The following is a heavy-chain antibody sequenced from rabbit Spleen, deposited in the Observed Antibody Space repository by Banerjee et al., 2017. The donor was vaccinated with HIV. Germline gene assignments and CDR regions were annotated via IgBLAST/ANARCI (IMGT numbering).Heavy chain of an antibody. CDR3: ARDTASSFSSYGMDL. CDR2: IYGGSSGNT. D-gene: IGHD8-1*01. V-gene: IGHV1S40*01. CDR1: GFSFNSGYD. Sequence: QSLEESGGGLVKPGASLTLTCKASGFSFNSGYDMCWVRQAPGKGLEWIACIYGGSSGNTYSATWAKGRFTISKTSSTTVTLQMTSLTAADTATYFCARDTASSFSSYGMDLWGQGTLVTVS. J-gene: IGHJ6*01.